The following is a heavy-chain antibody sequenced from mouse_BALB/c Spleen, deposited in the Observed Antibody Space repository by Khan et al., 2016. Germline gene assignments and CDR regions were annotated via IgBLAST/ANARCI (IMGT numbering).Heavy chain of an antibody. CDR2: INTYSGES. D-gene: IGHD1-1*01. Sequence: QIQLVQSGPELKKPGKTVKISCKASGYTFTNYGMNWVKQAPGKGLKWMGWINTYSGESTYADDFKGRFAFSLETSANTAYLQINNLKNEDTATYFGARYRYYYGSNRYFDVWGAGTPVTVSS. J-gene: IGHJ1*01. CDR3: ARYRYYYGSNRYFDV. CDR1: GYTFTNYG. V-gene: IGHV9-3-1*01.